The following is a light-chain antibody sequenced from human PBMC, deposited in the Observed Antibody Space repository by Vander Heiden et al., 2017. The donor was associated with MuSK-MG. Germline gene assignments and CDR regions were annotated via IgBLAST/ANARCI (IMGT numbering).Light chain of an antibody. CDR1: KLGDKN. J-gene: IGLJ3*02. CDR2: QNN. V-gene: IGLV3-1*01. CDR3: QAGDGSTVV. Sequence: SYAVTQPPSVSVSPGQTASITCPGDKLGDKNVCWDRQKPGQSLVLVIFQNNMRTSGSPGRFSGSNSGNTATLTISGTKAMDEDYYDWQAGDGSTVVFGGGTKLTVL.